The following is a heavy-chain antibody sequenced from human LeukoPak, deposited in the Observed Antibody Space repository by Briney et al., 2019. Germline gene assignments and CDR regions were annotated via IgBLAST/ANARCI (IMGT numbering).Heavy chain of an antibody. CDR1: GFTFSSYS. Sequence: GGSLRLSCAASGFTFSSYSMNWVRQAPGKGLEWVSYISSSSSTIYYADSVKGRFTILRDNAKNSLYLQMNSLRVEDTAVYFCARDHLYYEISGPRFDYWGQGTRVTVSS. D-gene: IGHD3-16*01. J-gene: IGHJ4*02. V-gene: IGHV3-48*04. CDR2: ISSSSSTI. CDR3: ARDHLYYEISGPRFDY.